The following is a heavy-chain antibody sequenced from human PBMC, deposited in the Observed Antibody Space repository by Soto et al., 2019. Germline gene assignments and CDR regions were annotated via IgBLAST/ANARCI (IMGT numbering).Heavy chain of an antibody. CDR2: IYYSGST. V-gene: IGHV4-30-4*01. J-gene: IGHJ3*02. CDR1: SGYIRSGGYY. Sequence: SETQSLTSTVSSGYIRSGGYYWSWIRQPPGKGLEWIGYIYYSGSTYYDPSLKSRVTISVDTSKNQFSLKLSSVTAADTAVYYCARVTYYYDSSGYYSAPPDAFDIWGQGTMVTVSS. D-gene: IGHD3-22*01. CDR3: ARVTYYYDSSGYYSAPPDAFDI.